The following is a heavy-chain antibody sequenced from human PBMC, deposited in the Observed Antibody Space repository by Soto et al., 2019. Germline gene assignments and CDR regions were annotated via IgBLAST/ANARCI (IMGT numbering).Heavy chain of an antibody. Sequence: GASVKVSCKASGCTFISYAISWVRQAPGQGLEWMGWISPSYGTANYAQKLQGRVTMTADTSTSTAYMELSSLRSEDTAVSYCASDTLTGYYDDYYRMAVWGQGTTVTVSS. J-gene: IGHJ6*02. V-gene: IGHV1-69*06. CDR2: ISPSYGTA. CDR3: ASDTLTGYYDDYYRMAV. CDR1: GCTFISYA. D-gene: IGHD3-9*01.